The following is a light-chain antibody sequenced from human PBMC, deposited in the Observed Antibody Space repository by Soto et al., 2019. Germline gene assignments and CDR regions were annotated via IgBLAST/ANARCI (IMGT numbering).Light chain of an antibody. CDR1: SSDVGGYNY. Sequence: SALTQPASVSGSPGQSITISCTGTSSDVGGYNYVSWYQQHPGKAPKLMIYDVSKRPSGVTNRLSGSKSGNTVSLTISGLPAEDEADFYCSSYTSSSTVYVVGTRTKVTVL. CDR3: SSYTSSSTVYV. V-gene: IGLV2-14*01. CDR2: DVS. J-gene: IGLJ1*01.